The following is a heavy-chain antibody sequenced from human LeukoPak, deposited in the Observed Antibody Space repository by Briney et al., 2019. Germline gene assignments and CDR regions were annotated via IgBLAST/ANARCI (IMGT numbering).Heavy chain of an antibody. Sequence: PGRSLRLSCAASGFTFSSYGMHWVRQAPGKGLEWVAVISYDGSNKYYADSVKGRFTISRDNSKNTLYLQMNSLRAEDTAVYYCAKVRSPEIRLLDFDYWGQGTLVTVSS. CDR2: ISYDGSNK. J-gene: IGHJ4*02. CDR3: AKVRSPEIRLLDFDY. CDR1: GFTFSSYG. V-gene: IGHV3-30*18. D-gene: IGHD3-3*01.